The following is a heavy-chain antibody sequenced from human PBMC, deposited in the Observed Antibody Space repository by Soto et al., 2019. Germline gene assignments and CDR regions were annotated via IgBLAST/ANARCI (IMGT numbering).Heavy chain of an antibody. CDR3: ARGEIQLWMTNYYYYYGMDV. D-gene: IGHD5-18*01. CDR1: GGSISSSSYY. CDR2: IYYSGST. Sequence: PSETLSLTCTVSGGSISSSSYYWGWIRQPPGKGLEWIGSIYYSGSTYYNPSLKSRVTISVGTSKNQFSLKLSSVTAADTAVYYCARGEIQLWMTNYYYYYGMDVWGQGTTVTVSS. J-gene: IGHJ6*02. V-gene: IGHV4-39*01.